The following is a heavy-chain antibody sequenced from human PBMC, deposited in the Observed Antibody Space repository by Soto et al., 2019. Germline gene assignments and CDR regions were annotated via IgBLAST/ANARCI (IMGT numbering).Heavy chain of an antibody. V-gene: IGHV4-59*08. CDR1: GGSLSSYY. Sequence: QVQLQESGPGLVKPSETLSLTCTVSGGSLSSYYWSWIRQTPGKGLEWIGYIYYSGSTNYNPSLKSRVTIAVDTSKNQFSLKLSSVTAADTAVYYCSRGGIAAADNYFDYWGQGTLVTVSS. J-gene: IGHJ4*02. CDR2: IYYSGST. CDR3: SRGGIAAADNYFDY. D-gene: IGHD6-13*01.